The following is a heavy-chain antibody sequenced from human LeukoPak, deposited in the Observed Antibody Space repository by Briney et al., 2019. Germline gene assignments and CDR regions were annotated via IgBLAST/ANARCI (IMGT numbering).Heavy chain of an antibody. J-gene: IGHJ4*02. CDR1: GFTFSSYW. CDR3: GRIKGYSYDY. Sequence: GGSLRLSCADSGFTFSSYWMHWVRQAPGKGLVWVSRVSSDGSSTTYEDSVKGRFTISRDNAKNTLYLQMNSLRAEDTAVYYCGRIKGYSYDYWGQGTLVTVSS. CDR2: VSSDGSST. V-gene: IGHV3-74*01. D-gene: IGHD5-18*01.